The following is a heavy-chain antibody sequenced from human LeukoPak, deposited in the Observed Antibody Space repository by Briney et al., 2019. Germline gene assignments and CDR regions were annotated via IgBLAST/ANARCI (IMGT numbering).Heavy chain of an antibody. Sequence: PSETLSLTCAVYGGSFSGYYWSWIRQPPGKGLEWIGEINHSGSTNYNPSLKSRVTISVDTSKNQFSLKLSSVTAADTAVYYCARAIFFNSSGWYGNWFDPWGQGTLVTVSS. CDR2: INHSGST. J-gene: IGHJ5*02. CDR1: GGSFSGYY. D-gene: IGHD6-19*01. CDR3: ARAIFFNSSGWYGNWFDP. V-gene: IGHV4-34*01.